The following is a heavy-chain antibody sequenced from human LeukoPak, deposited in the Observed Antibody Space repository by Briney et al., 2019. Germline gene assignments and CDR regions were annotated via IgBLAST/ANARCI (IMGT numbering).Heavy chain of an antibody. CDR1: GFTFSNYG. D-gene: IGHD6-6*01. CDR3: ARDRPYSSSSHDY. V-gene: IGHV3-30*03. J-gene: IGHJ4*02. CDR2: MSYDGSNK. Sequence: GGSLRLSCAASGFTFSNYGMHWVRQAPGKGLEWVALMSYDGSNKYYADSVEGRFTISRDNSKNTLYLQMNSLRAEDTAVYYCARDRPYSSSSHDYWGQGTLVTVSS.